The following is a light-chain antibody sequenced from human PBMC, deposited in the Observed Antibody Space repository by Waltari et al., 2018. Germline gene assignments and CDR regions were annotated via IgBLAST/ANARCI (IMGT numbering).Light chain of an antibody. V-gene: IGLV2-14*03. CDR3: SSYTDSFTVV. CDR1: RSDIGGRSS. J-gene: IGLJ3*02. CDR2: DVR. Sequence: QSALSQPASVSGSPGQSITISCTGTRSDIGGRSSVPWYQQPPAKAPKLMIYDVRNRPSGVSYRFSGSKSANTASLTISGLQAEDEADYYCSSYTDSFTVVFGGGTRLTVL.